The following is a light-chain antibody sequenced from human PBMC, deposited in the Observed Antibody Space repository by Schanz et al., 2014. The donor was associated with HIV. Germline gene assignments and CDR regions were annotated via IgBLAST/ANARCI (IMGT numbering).Light chain of an antibody. CDR1: QSISGW. J-gene: IGKJ4*01. V-gene: IGKV1-12*01. CDR2: AAS. CDR3: QQANSFPPT. Sequence: DIQMTQSPSTLSASVGDRISITCRASQSISGWLAWYQQKPGKAPKLLIYAASSLQSGVPSRFSGSGSGTDFTLIINSLQPEDFATYFCQQANSFPPTFGGGTKVEIK.